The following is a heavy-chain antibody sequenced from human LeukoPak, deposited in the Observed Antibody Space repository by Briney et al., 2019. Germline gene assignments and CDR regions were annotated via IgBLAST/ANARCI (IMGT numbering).Heavy chain of an antibody. V-gene: IGHV3-21*01. Sequence: PGGSLRLSCAASGFTFDDYGMSWVRQAPGKGLEWVSSISSSSSYIYYADSVKGRFTISRDNAKNSLYLQMNSLRAEDTAVYYCARSNREFASGSGDYWGQGTLVTVSS. CDR1: GFTFDDYG. D-gene: IGHD3-10*01. CDR2: ISSSSSYI. CDR3: ARSNREFASGSGDY. J-gene: IGHJ4*02.